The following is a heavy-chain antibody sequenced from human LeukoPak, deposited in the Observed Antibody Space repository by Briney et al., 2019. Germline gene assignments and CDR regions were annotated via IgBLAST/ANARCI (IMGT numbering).Heavy chain of an antibody. CDR2: ISGSGGST. D-gene: IGHD5/OR15-5a*01. CDR3: AKVPGDRVRDCFDY. V-gene: IGHV3-23*01. Sequence: PGGPLRLSCAASGFTFSSYAMSWVRQAPEKGLEWVSAISGSGGSTYYADSVKGRFTISRDNSKNTLYLQMNSLRAEDTAVYYCAKVPGDRVRDCFDYWGQGTLVTVSS. CDR1: GFTFSSYA. J-gene: IGHJ4*02.